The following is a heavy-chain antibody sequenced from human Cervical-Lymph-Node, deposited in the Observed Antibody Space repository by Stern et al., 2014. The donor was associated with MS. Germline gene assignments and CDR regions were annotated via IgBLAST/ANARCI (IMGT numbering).Heavy chain of an antibody. J-gene: IGHJ2*01. D-gene: IGHD5-18*01. CDR1: GFTFSSYA. CDR3: AKEDGYSYDSAYFDL. CDR2: ISGSSGST. V-gene: IGHV3-23*04. Sequence: EVQLVESGAGLVQPGGSLRLSCAASGFTFSSYAMSWVRQAPGKGLEWVSAISGSSGSTYYADSAKGRFTISRDNSKNTLYLQMNSLRAEDTAVYYCAKEDGYSYDSAYFDLWGRGTLVTVSS.